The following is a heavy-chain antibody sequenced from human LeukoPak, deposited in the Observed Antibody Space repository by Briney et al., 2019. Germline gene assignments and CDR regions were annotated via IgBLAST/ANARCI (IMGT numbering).Heavy chain of an antibody. J-gene: IGHJ4*02. CDR2: IRSKANSYAT. CDR3: TRHQAVAG. V-gene: IGHV3-73*01. CDR1: GFTFSGSA. Sequence: GGSLGLSCAASGFTFSGSAMHCVRQASAKRLEWVGRIRSKANSYATTYAASVKGRFTISRDDSKNTAYLQMNSLKTEDTAVYYCTRHQAVAGWGQGTLVTVSS. D-gene: IGHD6-19*01.